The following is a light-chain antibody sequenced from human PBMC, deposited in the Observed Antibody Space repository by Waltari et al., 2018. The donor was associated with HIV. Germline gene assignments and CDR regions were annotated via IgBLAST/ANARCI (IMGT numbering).Light chain of an antibody. Sequence: QSVLTQPPSVPGAPGQRVTISCTGSSPNIGAGYDVHWYQQPPGTAPKLLIYCNINRPSWVPVRFSGSESGTSASLAITGLQAEDEADYYCQSYDSSRSGYVFGTGTKVTVL. CDR2: CNI. CDR3: QSYDSSRSGYV. J-gene: IGLJ1*01. V-gene: IGLV1-40*01. CDR1: SPNIGAGYD.